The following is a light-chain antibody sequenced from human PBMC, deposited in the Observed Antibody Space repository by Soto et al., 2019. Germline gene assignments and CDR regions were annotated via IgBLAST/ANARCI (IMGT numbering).Light chain of an antibody. CDR2: DVS. CDR3: SSYTSSSTVV. V-gene: IGLV2-14*01. J-gene: IGLJ2*01. CDR1: SSDVGGYNY. Sequence: QSALTQPASVSGSPVPSITISCTGTSSDVGGYNYVSWYQQHPGKAPKLMIYDVSNRPSGVSNRFSGSKSGNTASLTISGLQAEDEADYYCSSYTSSSTVVFGGGTKLTVL.